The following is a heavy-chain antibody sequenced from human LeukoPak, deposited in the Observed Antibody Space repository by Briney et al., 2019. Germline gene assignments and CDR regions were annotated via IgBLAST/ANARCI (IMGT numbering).Heavy chain of an antibody. J-gene: IGHJ6*02. D-gene: IGHD3-22*01. CDR3: ARESYDSSGPGMDV. V-gene: IGHV1-18*01. Sequence: ASVKVSCKAAGYTFTSYGISWVRQAPGQGLEWMGWISAYNGNTNYAQKLQGRVTMTTDTSTSTAYMELRSLRSDDTAVYYCARESYDSSGPGMDVWGQGTTVTVSS. CDR1: GYTFTSYG. CDR2: ISAYNGNT.